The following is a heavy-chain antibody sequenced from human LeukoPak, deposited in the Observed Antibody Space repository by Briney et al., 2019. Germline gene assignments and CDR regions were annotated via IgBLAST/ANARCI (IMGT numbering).Heavy chain of an antibody. Sequence: SETLSLTCAVYGGSFSGYYWSWIRQPPGKGLEWIGEINHSGSTNYNPSLKSRVTISVDTSKNQFSLKLSSATAADTAVYYCARQGYGYCSSTSCELAYWGQGTLVTVSS. D-gene: IGHD2-2*03. J-gene: IGHJ4*02. V-gene: IGHV4-34*01. CDR3: ARQGYGYCSSTSCELAY. CDR2: INHSGST. CDR1: GGSFSGYY.